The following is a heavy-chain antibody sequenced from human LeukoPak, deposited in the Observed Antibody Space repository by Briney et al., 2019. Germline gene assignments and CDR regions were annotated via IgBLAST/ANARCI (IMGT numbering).Heavy chain of an antibody. D-gene: IGHD3-22*01. V-gene: IGHV3-7*03. CDR1: GFTFSSYW. CDR2: IKQDGSEK. Sequence: AGGSLRLSCAASGFTFSSYWMSWVRQAPGKGLEWVANIKQDGSEKYYVDSVKGRFTISRDNAKNSLYLQMNSLRAEDTAVYYCARGLLTYYYESRGDSDGFDIWGQGTMVTVSS. J-gene: IGHJ3*02. CDR3: ARGLLTYYYESRGDSDGFDI.